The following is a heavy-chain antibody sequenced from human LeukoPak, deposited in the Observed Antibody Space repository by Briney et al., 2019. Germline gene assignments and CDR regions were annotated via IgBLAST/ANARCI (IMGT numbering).Heavy chain of an antibody. V-gene: IGHV4-39*07. Sequence: PSETLSLTCTVSGGSISSSSYYWGWIRQPPGKGLEWIGCIYYSGSTYYNPSLKSRVTISVDTSKNQFSLKLSSVTAADTAVYYCARVSGDSSSWYPLSGWYFDLWGRGTLVTVSS. CDR1: GGSISSSSYY. J-gene: IGHJ2*01. CDR3: ARVSGDSSSWYPLSGWYFDL. CDR2: IYYSGST. D-gene: IGHD6-13*01.